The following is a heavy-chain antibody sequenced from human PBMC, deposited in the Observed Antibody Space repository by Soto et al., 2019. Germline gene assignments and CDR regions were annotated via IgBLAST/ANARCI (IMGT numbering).Heavy chain of an antibody. CDR1: GYTFTSYD. J-gene: IGHJ6*03. Sequence: GASVKVSCKASGYTFTSYDINWVRQATGQGLEWMGWMNPNSGNTGYAQKFQGRVTMTRNTSISTAYMEPSSLRSEDTAVYYCARAEKKDIVVVPAAMPTFYYYYYMDVWGKGTTV. CDR3: ARAEKKDIVVVPAAMPTFYYYYYMDV. V-gene: IGHV1-8*01. D-gene: IGHD2-2*01. CDR2: MNPNSGNT.